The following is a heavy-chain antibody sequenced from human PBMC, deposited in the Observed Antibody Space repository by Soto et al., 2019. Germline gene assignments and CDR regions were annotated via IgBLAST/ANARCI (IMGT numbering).Heavy chain of an antibody. CDR3: ARGSSGWYTY. CDR1: GGSISIYY. J-gene: IGHJ4*02. CDR2: IYYSGST. D-gene: IGHD6-19*01. Sequence: YATLCLTGPFSGGSISIYYLILIRQPPGKGLEWIGYIYYSGSTNYNPSLKSRVTISVDTSKNQFSLKLSSVTAADTAVYYCARGSSGWYTYWGQGTLVTVSS. V-gene: IGHV4-59*01.